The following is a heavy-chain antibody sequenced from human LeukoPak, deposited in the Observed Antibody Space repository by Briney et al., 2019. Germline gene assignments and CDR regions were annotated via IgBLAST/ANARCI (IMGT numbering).Heavy chain of an antibody. D-gene: IGHD1-1*01. V-gene: IGHV3-30*02. CDR2: IQYDGSNK. CDR1: GFSFSDFA. CDR3: ATDVHPGNNWFDP. J-gene: IGHJ5*02. Sequence: GGSLRLSCAASGFSFSDFAMHWVRQAPGKGLEWVAFIQYDGSNKYYADSVKGRFTISRDDSKNTLYLQMNSLRTEDTAVYYCATDVHPGNNWFDPWGQGTLVTVSS.